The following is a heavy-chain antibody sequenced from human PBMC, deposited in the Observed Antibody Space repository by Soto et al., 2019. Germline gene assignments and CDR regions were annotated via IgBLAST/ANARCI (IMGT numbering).Heavy chain of an antibody. CDR3: ARRYGYSFYY. J-gene: IGHJ4*02. Sequence: QVQLQESGPGLVKPSETLSLTCTVSGGSISSYYWSWIRQPPGKGLEWIGYIYYSGSTNYNPSLKSRVTISVDTSKNQFSLNLSSMTAADTAVYYCARRYGYSFYYWGQGTLVTVSS. V-gene: IGHV4-59*08. CDR1: GGSISSYY. D-gene: IGHD1-1*01. CDR2: IYYSGST.